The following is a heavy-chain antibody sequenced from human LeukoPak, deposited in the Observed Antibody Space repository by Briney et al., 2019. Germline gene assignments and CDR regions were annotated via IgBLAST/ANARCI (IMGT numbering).Heavy chain of an antibody. J-gene: IGHJ4*02. CDR1: GGSISSGDYY. Sequence: ASQTLSLTCTVSGGSISSGDYYWRWIRQPPGKGLEYIGYIYYSGSTYYNPSLKSRITISVDTSKNRFSLKLSSVTAADTAVYYCARGTWSSSIDYWGQGTLVTVSS. CDR3: ARGTWSSSIDY. CDR2: IYYSGST. D-gene: IGHD6-6*01. V-gene: IGHV4-30-4*01.